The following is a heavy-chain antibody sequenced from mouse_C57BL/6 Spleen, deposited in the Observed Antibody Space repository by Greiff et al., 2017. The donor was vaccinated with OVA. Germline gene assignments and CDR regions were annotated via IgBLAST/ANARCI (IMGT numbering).Heavy chain of an antibody. V-gene: IGHV1-80*01. J-gene: IGHJ4*01. CDR3: ARDDYYAMDY. Sequence: VQLVESGAELVKPGASVKISCKASGYAFSSYWMNWVKQRPGKGLEWIGQIYPGDGDTNYNGKFKGKATLTADKSSSTAYMQLSSLTSEDSAVYFCARDDYYAMDYWGQGTSVTVSS. CDR1: GYAFSSYW. CDR2: IYPGDGDT.